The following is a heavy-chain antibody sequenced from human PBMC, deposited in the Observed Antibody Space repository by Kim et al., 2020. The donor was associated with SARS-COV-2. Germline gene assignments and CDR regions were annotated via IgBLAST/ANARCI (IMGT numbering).Heavy chain of an antibody. CDR1: GFTFSSYA. Sequence: GGSLRLSCAASGFTFSSYAMSWVRQLPGKGLEWVSSISDSGDSTYYADSVKGRFTISRGNSENRLDLQMNSLRAEDTALYYCAKYPARSIAPTFDYWGQGTLVTVSS. J-gene: IGHJ4*02. V-gene: IGHV3-23*01. CDR3: AKYPARSIAPTFDY. CDR2: ISDSGDST. D-gene: IGHD6-6*01.